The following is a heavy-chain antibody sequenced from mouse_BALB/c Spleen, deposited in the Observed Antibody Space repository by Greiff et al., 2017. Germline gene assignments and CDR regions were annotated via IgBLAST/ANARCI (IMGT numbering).Heavy chain of an antibody. J-gene: IGHJ2*01. CDR2: ISSGSSTI. CDR3: ATLDSSGYIFDY. D-gene: IGHD3-2*01. CDR1: GFTFSSFG. V-gene: IGHV5-17*02. Sequence: EVKVVESGGGLVQPGGSRKLSCAASGFTFSSFGMHWVRQAPEKGLEWVAYISSGSSTIYYADTVKGRFTISRDNPKNTLFLQMTSLRSEDTAMYYCATLDSSGYIFDYWGQGTTLTVSS.